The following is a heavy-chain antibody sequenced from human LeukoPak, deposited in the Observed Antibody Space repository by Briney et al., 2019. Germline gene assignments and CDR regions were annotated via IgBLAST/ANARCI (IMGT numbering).Heavy chain of an antibody. CDR2: IYYSGST. CDR3: ARHRVDIVVVPAAIETYYFDY. V-gene: IGHV4-31*03. D-gene: IGHD2-2*03. J-gene: IGHJ4*02. Sequence: SQTLSLTCTVSGGSISSGGYYWSWIRQHPGKGLEWIGYIYYSGSTYYNPSLKSRVTISVDTSKNQFSLKLSSVTAADTAVYYCARHRVDIVVVPAAIETYYFDYWGQGTLVTVSS. CDR1: GGSISSGGYY.